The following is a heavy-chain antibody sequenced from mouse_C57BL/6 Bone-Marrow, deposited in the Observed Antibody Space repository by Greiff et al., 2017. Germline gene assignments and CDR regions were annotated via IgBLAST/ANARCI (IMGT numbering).Heavy chain of an antibody. CDR1: EYEFPSHD. CDR2: INSDGGST. V-gene: IGHV5-2*01. Sequence: EVKLVESGGGLVQPGESLKLSCESYEYEFPSHDMSWVRQAPEKRLELVAAINSDGGSTYYPDTMERRFIISRDNTKKTLYLQMSSLRSEDTALYYCTRHSDYYAMDYWGQGTSVTVSS. J-gene: IGHJ4*01. CDR3: TRHSDYYAMDY.